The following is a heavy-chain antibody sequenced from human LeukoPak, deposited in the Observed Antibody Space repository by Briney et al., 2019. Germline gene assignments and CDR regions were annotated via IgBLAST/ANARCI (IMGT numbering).Heavy chain of an antibody. D-gene: IGHD2-15*01. Sequence: ASETLSLTCPVSGGSIINYYWNWIRQPPGKGLEWIGQIYYSGSTNYNPSLKSRVTISVDTSKNQFSLKLSSVTAADTAIYYCARGRGGFYYFDYWGLGTMVTVSS. CDR1: GGSIINYY. CDR2: IYYSGST. J-gene: IGHJ4*02. V-gene: IGHV4-59*01. CDR3: ARGRGGFYYFDY.